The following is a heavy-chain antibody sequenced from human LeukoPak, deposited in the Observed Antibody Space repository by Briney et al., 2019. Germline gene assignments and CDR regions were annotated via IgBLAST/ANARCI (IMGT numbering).Heavy chain of an antibody. CDR2: IYTSGST. V-gene: IGHV4-61*02. J-gene: IGHJ4*02. D-gene: IGHD3-16*02. CDR3: ARDLMITFGGVIVTPD. CDR1: GGSISSSSYY. Sequence: SETLSLTCTVSGGSISSSSYYWSWIRQPAGKGLEWIGRIYTSGSTNYNPSLKSRVTMSVDTSKNQFSLKLSSVTAADTAVYYCARDLMITFGGVIVTPDWGQGTQVTVSS.